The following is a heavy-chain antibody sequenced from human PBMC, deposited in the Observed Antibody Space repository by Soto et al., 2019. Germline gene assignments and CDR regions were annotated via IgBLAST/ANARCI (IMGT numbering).Heavy chain of an antibody. CDR2: ISSSGSTI. CDR1: GFTFSSYE. J-gene: IGHJ4*02. D-gene: IGHD4-17*01. CDR3: ARAEYGARDY. Sequence: QPGGSLRLSCAASGFTFSSYEMNWVRQAPGKGLEWVSYISSSGSTIYYADSVKGRFTISRDNAKNSLYLQMNSLRAEDTAVYYCARAEYGARDYWGQGTLVTVSS. V-gene: IGHV3-48*03.